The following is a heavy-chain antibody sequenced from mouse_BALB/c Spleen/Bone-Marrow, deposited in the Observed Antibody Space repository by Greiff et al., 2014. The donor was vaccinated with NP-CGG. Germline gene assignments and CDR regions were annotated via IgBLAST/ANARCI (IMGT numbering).Heavy chain of an antibody. D-gene: IGHD3-3*01. Sequence: EVKQVESGGGLVKPGGSLKLSCAASGFTFSDYYMYWVRQTPEKRLEWVATISDGGSYTYYPDSVKGRFTISRDNAKNNLYLQMSSLKSEDTAMYYCAREGDGAYWGQGTLVTVSA. V-gene: IGHV5-4*02. CDR1: GFTFSDYY. CDR2: ISDGGSYT. J-gene: IGHJ3*01. CDR3: AREGDGAY.